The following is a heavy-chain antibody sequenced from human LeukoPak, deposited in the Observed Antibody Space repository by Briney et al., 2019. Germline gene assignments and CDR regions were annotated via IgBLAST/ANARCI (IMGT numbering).Heavy chain of an antibody. J-gene: IGHJ4*02. D-gene: IGHD2-2*02. CDR3: ATTRCGDCSSTSCYMFCIAGFFDY. CDR1: GGTFSSYA. V-gene: IGHV1-69*05. Sequence: GASVKVSCKASGGTFSSYAISWVRQAPGQGLEWMGGIIPIFGTANYAQKFQGRVTITTDESTSTAYMELSSLRSEDTAVYYCATTRCGDCSSTSCYMFCIAGFFDYWGQGTLVTVSS. CDR2: IIPIFGTA.